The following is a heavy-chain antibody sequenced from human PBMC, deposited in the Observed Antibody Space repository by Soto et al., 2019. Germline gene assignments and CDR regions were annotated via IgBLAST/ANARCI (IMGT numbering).Heavy chain of an antibody. J-gene: IGHJ6*02. CDR1: GFPFSSYA. CDR3: ARDPVVVVPAARGPPYGMDV. V-gene: IGHV3-30-3*01. Sequence: QVQLVESGGGVVQPGRSLRLSCAASGFPFSSYAMHWVRQAPGKGLEWVAVISYDGTNKYYADSVKGRFTISRDNSKNTLYLQMDSLRVEDSAVYYCARDPVVVVPAARGPPYGMDVWGQGTTVTVSS. CDR2: ISYDGTNK. D-gene: IGHD2-2*01.